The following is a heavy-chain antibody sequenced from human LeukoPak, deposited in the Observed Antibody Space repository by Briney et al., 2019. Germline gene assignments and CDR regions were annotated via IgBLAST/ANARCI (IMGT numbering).Heavy chain of an antibody. CDR3: AKDMAHNYYYYMDV. Sequence: GRSLRLSCAASGFTFDDYAMHWVRQAPGKGLEWVSGISWNSGSIGYADSVKGRFTISRDNAKNSLYLRMNSLRAEDTALYYCAKDMAHNYYYYMDVWGKGTTVTVSS. J-gene: IGHJ6*03. V-gene: IGHV3-9*01. CDR1: GFTFDDYA. CDR2: ISWNSGSI.